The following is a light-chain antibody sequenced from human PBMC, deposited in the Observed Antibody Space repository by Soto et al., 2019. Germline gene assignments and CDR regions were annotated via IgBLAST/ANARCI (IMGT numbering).Light chain of an antibody. CDR1: QGVSRK. V-gene: IGKV3D-15*01. CDR3: QQYNNWPPGT. CDR2: AAS. J-gene: IGKJ1*01. Sequence: DIVMTQSHSTLSVAPEERATFSCSASQGVSRKLAWYQHKPGQAPRLLIYAASSRATGIPARFSGSGPGTEFTLTISSLQSEDFAVYYCQQYNNWPPGTFGQGTKVDI.